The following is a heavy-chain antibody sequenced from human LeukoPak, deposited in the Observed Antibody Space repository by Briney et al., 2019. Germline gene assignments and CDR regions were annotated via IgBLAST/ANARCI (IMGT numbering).Heavy chain of an antibody. CDR2: IYYSGST. D-gene: IGHD6-13*01. Sequence: SETLSLTCTVSGGSITSSAYYWGWIRQPPGKGLELIGSIYYSGSTYYNPSLESRVTISVDTSKNQFSLKLSSVTAADTAVYYCAKAPSASSSWRRYFDYWGQGTLVTVSS. V-gene: IGHV4-39*07. CDR3: AKAPSASSSWRRYFDY. J-gene: IGHJ4*02. CDR1: GGSITSSAYY.